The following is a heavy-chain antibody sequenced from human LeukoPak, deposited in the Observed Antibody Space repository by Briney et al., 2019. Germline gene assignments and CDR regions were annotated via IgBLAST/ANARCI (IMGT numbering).Heavy chain of an antibody. Sequence: ASVKVSCKASGYTFTGYYMHWVRQAPGQGLEWMAWINPNSGGTNYAQKFQGRVTMTRDTSISTAYMELSRLRSDDTAVYYCATPLRGSGSYYNFDYWGQGTLVTVSS. CDR3: ATPLRGSGSYYNFDY. CDR2: INPNSGGT. CDR1: GYTFTGYY. V-gene: IGHV1-2*02. J-gene: IGHJ4*02. D-gene: IGHD3-10*01.